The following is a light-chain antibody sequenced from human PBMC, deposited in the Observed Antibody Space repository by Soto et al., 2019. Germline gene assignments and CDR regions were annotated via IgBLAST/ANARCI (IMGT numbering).Light chain of an antibody. CDR1: QYINTW. J-gene: IGKJ2*01. V-gene: IGKV1-5*03. CDR2: SSS. CDR3: QQYEGFPFT. Sequence: DIQMTQSPSTLSASVGDRVIITCRASQYINTWLAWYQQKPGRAPKLLIYSSSSLASGVPSRFSGSGSGSKCTLTISRLQSDDFATYYCQQYEGFPFTFGRGTKLEI.